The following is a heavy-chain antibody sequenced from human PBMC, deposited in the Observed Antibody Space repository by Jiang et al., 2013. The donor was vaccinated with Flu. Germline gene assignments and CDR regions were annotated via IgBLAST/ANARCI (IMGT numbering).Heavy chain of an antibody. CDR1: GGSISSSSYY. J-gene: IGHJ4*02. CDR2: IYYSGST. CDR3: ARHHAESRIQLWLLDY. D-gene: IGHD5-18*01. V-gene: IGHV4-39*01. Sequence: GPGLVKPSETLSLTCTVSGGSISSSSYYWGWIRQPPGKGLEWIGSIYYSGSTYYNPSLKSRVTISVDTSKNQFSLKLSSVTAADTAVYYCARHHAESRIQLWLLDYWGQGTLVTVSS.